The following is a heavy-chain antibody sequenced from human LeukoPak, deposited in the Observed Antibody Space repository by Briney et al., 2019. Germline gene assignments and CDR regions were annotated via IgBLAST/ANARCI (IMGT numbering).Heavy chain of an antibody. CDR2: IIPIFGTA. D-gene: IGHD3-10*01. CDR1: GYTFTSYG. J-gene: IGHJ6*03. CDR3: AGGGFGELWALYYYYMDV. V-gene: IGHV1-69*13. Sequence: SVKVSCKASGYTFTSYGISWVRQAPGQGLEWMGGIIPIFGTANYAQKFQGRVTITADESTSTAYMELSSLRSEDTAVYYCAGGGFGELWALYYYYMDVWGKGTTVTVSS.